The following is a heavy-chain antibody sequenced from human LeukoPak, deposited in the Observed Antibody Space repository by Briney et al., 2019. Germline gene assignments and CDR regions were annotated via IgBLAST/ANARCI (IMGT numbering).Heavy chain of an antibody. CDR3: AREYLGGYLIY. D-gene: IGHD3-16*02. CDR1: GESVSSNNAA. J-gene: IGHJ4*02. CDR2: TYYRSKWFN. Sequence: SQTLSLTCAISGESVSSNNAAWTWTRQSPSRGLEWLGRTYYRSKWFNDYAVSVKSRITINPDTSKNQSFLQLNSVTPEDTAVYYCAREYLGGYLIYWGQGTLVTVSS. V-gene: IGHV6-1*01.